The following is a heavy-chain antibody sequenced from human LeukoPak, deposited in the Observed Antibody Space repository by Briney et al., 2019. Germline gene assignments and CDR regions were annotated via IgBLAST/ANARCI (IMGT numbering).Heavy chain of an antibody. J-gene: IGHJ6*02. Sequence: GGSLRLSCAASGFTFSSYWMNWARQAPGKGLEWVASINHNGNVNYYVDSVKGRFTISRDNAKNSLYLQMNNLRAEDTAVYFCARGGGLDVWGQGAMVTVSS. CDR2: INHNGNVN. V-gene: IGHV3-7*03. D-gene: IGHD3-16*01. CDR1: GFTFSSYW. CDR3: ARGGGLDV.